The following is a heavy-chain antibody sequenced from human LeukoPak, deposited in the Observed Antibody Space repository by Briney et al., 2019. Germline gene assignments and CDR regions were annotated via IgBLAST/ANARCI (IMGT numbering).Heavy chain of an antibody. V-gene: IGHV4-39*07. CDR2: IYHSGST. CDR3: ARVSGWYPFLYYFDY. Sequence: PSETLSLTCTVSGGSISSSSYYWGWIRQPPGKGLEWIGSIYHSGSTYYNPSLKSRVTISVDTSKNQFSLKLSSVTAADTAVYYCARVSGWYPFLYYFDYWGQGTLVTVSS. CDR1: GGSISSSSYY. J-gene: IGHJ4*02. D-gene: IGHD6-19*01.